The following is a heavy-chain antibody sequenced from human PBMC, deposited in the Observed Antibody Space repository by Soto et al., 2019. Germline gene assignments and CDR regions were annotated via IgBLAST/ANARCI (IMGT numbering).Heavy chain of an antibody. D-gene: IGHD6-13*01. CDR3: ARHSGYSSRNNWFDP. CDR1: GGSISSSSYY. CDR2: IYYSGST. Sequence: SETLSLTCTVSGGSISSSSYYWGWIRQPPGKGLEWIGSIYYSGSTYYNPSLKSRVTISVDTSKNQFSLKLSSVTAADTAVYYCARHSGYSSRNNWFDPWGQGTLVTVSS. J-gene: IGHJ5*02. V-gene: IGHV4-39*01.